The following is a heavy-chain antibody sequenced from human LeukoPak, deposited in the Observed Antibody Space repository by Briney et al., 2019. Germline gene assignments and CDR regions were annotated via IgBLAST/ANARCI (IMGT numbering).Heavy chain of an antibody. J-gene: IGHJ4*02. CDR1: GFTFSNAW. CDR2: IKTKTDGGTT. D-gene: IGHD3-10*01. Sequence: PGGSLRLSCAASGFTFSNAWMSWVRQAPGKGLEWVGRIKTKTDGGTTAFAAPVKCRFTMSRDDSKNTLYLQMNSLKTEDTAMYYCTTGGLWYSGRVFWGQGTLVTVS. V-gene: IGHV3-15*01. CDR3: TTGGLWYSGRVF.